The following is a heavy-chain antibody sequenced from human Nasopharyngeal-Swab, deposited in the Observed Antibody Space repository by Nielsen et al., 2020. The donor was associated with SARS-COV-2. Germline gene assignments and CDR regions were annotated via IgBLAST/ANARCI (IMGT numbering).Heavy chain of an antibody. D-gene: IGHD1-20*01. CDR1: GFTVTNNY. V-gene: IGHV3-53*01. CDR2: IYASGDT. CDR3: AAPITGLHY. Sequence: GGSLRLSCAASGFTVTNNYMTWVRQVPGKGLEWISHIYASGDTHTADAVKGRFTISRDSSENTLYLEMNNLTPDDTATYYCAAPITGLHYWGQGTLVTVSS. J-gene: IGHJ4*02.